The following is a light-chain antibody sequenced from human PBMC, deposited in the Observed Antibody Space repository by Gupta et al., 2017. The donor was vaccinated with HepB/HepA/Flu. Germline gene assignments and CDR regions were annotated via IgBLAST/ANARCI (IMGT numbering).Light chain of an antibody. CDR2: QDS. Sequence: SYELTQPPSVSVSPGQTASITCSGDKLGDKYACWYQQKPGQSPVLVIYQDSKRPSGIPERFSGPNSGSTATLTISGTQAMDEADYYCQAWDSSTAVFGTGTKVTVL. CDR3: QAWDSSTAV. J-gene: IGLJ1*01. V-gene: IGLV3-1*01. CDR1: KLGDKY.